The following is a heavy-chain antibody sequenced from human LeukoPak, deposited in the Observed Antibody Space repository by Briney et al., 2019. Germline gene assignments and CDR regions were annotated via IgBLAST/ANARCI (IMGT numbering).Heavy chain of an antibody. CDR2: ISGSGGST. J-gene: IGHJ4*02. V-gene: IGHV3-23*01. CDR1: GFTFSSYA. CDR3: AKDFFWNDVSY. Sequence: GGSLRLSCAASGFTFSSYAMSWVRQAPGKGLEWVSAISGSGGSTYYADSVKGRFTISRDNSKNTLYLQMNNLRAEDTAVYYCAKDFFWNDVSYWGQGTLVTVSS. D-gene: IGHD1-1*01.